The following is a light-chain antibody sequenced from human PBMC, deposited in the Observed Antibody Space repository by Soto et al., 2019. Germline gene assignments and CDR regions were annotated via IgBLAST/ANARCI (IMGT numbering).Light chain of an antibody. Sequence: DVQMTQSPSSLSAFVGDRVTITCRASQGIAPYLAWVQQKPGKVPKLLIYATSTLQSGVPSRFSGSGSGKDFTLTINSLQPEDGGTYYCQKYNSAPLTFGGGTKGEIK. CDR3: QKYNSAPLT. V-gene: IGKV1-27*01. CDR1: QGIAPY. J-gene: IGKJ4*01. CDR2: ATS.